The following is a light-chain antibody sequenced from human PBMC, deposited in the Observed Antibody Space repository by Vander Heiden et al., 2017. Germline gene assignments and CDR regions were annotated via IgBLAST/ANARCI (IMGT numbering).Light chain of an antibody. CDR3: QQYESTPFT. CDR2: WAS. CDR1: QSVLYSSNNKNY. V-gene: IGKV4-1*01. Sequence: DIVMTQSPDSLAVSLGERATINCKYSQSVLYSSNNKNYLAWYQQKPGQPPKLLIYWASTRESGVPDRFSGSGSGTDFTLTISSLQAEDVAVYYCQQYESTPFTFGHGTKVDIK. J-gene: IGKJ3*01.